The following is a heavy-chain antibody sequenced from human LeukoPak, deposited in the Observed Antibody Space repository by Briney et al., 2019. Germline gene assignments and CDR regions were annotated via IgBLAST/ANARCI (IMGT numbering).Heavy chain of an antibody. V-gene: IGHV4-4*09. CDR2: IYHSGNT. J-gene: IGHJ4*02. D-gene: IGHD6-19*01. CDR1: GDSISSYY. CDR3: ASTRRAAVAGRFDS. Sequence: PSETLSLTCTVSGDSISSYYWSWIRQPPGKGLEWIGYIYHSGNTNYSPSLESRATMSVDESKNQFSLRVHFVSAADTAVYYCASTRRAAVAGRFDSWGQGTLVTVSS.